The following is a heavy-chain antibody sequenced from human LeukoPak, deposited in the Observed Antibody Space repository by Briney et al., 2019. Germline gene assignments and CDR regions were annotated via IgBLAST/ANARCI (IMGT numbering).Heavy chain of an antibody. J-gene: IGHJ3*02. CDR2: IYHSGNT. V-gene: IGHV4-30-2*01. CDR1: GGSFSGYS. D-gene: IGHD4-17*01. CDR3: ARESSYGEDAFDI. Sequence: SETLSLTCAVYGGSFSGYSWSWIRQPQGKGLEWIGYIYHSGNTYYNPSLESRVTISLDRSKNQFSLKLSSVTAADTAVYYCARESSYGEDAFDIWGQGTMVTVSS.